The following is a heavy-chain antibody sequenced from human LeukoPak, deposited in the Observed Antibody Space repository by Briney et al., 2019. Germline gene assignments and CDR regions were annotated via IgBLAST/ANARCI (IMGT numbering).Heavy chain of an antibody. V-gene: IGHV3-7*01. CDR1: GFTFSSSA. CDR3: GTRAY. CDR2: INQDGSEK. Sequence: PGGSLRLSCAASGFTFSSSAMSWVRRPPGKGLEWVANINQDGSEKYYVDSVKGRFTVSRDNAKNSLYLQLNSLRAEDTAVYYCGTRAYWGQGTLVTVSS. J-gene: IGHJ4*02.